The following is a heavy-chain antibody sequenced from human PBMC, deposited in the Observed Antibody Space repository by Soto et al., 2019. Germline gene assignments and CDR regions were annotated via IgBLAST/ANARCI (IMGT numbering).Heavy chain of an antibody. Sequence: QVQLVQSGAEVKKPGASVKVSCKASGYTFTSYGIHWVRQAPGQRLEWMGWINAGNGNTKYSQKFQGRVTITRDTSASTAYTELSSLRSEDTAVHYCARSSGWYYVDYWGQGTRVTVSS. V-gene: IGHV1-3*01. D-gene: IGHD3-22*01. J-gene: IGHJ4*02. CDR1: GYTFTSYG. CDR3: ARSSGWYYVDY. CDR2: INAGNGNT.